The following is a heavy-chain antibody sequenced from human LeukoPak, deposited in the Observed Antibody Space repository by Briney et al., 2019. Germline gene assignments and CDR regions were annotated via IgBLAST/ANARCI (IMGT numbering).Heavy chain of an antibody. Sequence: GGSLRPSCSASGFTFSRYAMHWVRQAPGKGLEYVSAISSNGGSTYYADSVKGRFTISRDNSKNTLYLQISSLRAEDTAVYYCVKASRDTGTSGPYFYGMDVWGQGTTVTVSS. CDR3: VKASRDTGTSGPYFYGMDV. V-gene: IGHV3-64D*06. CDR2: ISSNGGST. J-gene: IGHJ6*02. CDR1: GFTFSRYA. D-gene: IGHD2-2*01.